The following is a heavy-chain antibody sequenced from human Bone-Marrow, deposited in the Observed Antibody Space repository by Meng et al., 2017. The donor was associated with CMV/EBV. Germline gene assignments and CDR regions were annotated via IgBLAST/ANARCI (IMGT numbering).Heavy chain of an antibody. CDR3: ARSPPMDV. V-gene: IGHV3-53*01. Sequence: GESLKISCAASGFTVSSNYMSWVRQAPGKGLEWVSVIYSGGSTYYADSVKGRFTISRDNAKNSLYLQMNSLRAEDTAVYYCARSPPMDVWGQGTTVTGSS. CDR2: IYSGGST. J-gene: IGHJ6*01. CDR1: GFTVSSNY.